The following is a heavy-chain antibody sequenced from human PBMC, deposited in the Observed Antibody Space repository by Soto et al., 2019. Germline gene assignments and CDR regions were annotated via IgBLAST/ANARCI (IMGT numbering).Heavy chain of an antibody. V-gene: IGHV1-69*13. CDR3: ARDAGRMEPSYYWYFDL. Sequence: VASVKVSCKASGGTFSSYAISWVRQAPGQGLEWMGGIIPIFGTANYAQKFQGRVTITADESMSTAYMELSSLRSEDTAVYYCARDAGRMEPSYYWYFDLWGRGTLVTVSS. J-gene: IGHJ2*01. CDR2: IIPIFGTA. CDR1: GGTFSSYA. D-gene: IGHD3-10*01.